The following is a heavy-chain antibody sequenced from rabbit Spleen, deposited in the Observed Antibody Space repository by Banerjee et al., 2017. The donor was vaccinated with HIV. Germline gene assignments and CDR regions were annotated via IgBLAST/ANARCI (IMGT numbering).Heavy chain of an antibody. D-gene: IGHD5-1*01. V-gene: IGHV1S45*01. J-gene: IGHJ4*01. Sequence: QEQLEESGGGLVQPEGSVTLTCTASGFSFGGRYYMCWVRQAPGKGLEWIACTRADRSGSTYYASWAKGRFTISKTSSTTVTLQMTSLTAVDTATYFCARDSGSEGYMAYLYLWGPGTLVTVS. CDR3: ARDSGSEGYMAYLYL. CDR1: GFSFGGRYY. CDR2: TRADRSGST.